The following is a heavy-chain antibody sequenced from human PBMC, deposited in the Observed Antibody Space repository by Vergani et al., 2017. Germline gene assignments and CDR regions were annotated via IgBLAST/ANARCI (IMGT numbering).Heavy chain of an antibody. CDR1: GGSISSGDYY. Sequence: QVQLQESGPVLVKPSQTLSLTCTVSGGSISSGDYYWSWIRQPPGKVLAWIVYIYYSVSTYYNPSLQNRVTISVDTSKNQFSLKLSSVTAADTAVYYCARDYYDSSGHHLPFDYWGQGTLVTVSS. J-gene: IGHJ4*02. CDR3: ARDYYDSSGHHLPFDY. D-gene: IGHD3-22*01. CDR2: IYYSVST. V-gene: IGHV4-30-4*08.